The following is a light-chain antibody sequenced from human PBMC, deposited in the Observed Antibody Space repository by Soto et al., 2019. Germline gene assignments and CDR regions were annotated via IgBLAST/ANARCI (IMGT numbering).Light chain of an antibody. J-gene: IGKJ1*01. V-gene: IGKV3-20*01. CDR2: GAS. Sequence: EIVLTQSPATLSLSPGERATLSCRASQSVRSSHLAWYQQKPGQAPRLLIYGASSTATGIPDGFSGSGSGTDFSLTLSRLEPEDSAVYSCQHYSSSPATFGQGTKVEI. CDR1: QSVRSSH. CDR3: QHYSSSPAT.